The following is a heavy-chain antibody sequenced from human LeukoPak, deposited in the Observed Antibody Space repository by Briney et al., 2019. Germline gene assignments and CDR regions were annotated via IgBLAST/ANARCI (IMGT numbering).Heavy chain of an antibody. V-gene: IGHV3-11*06. Sequence: GGSLRLSCAASGFTFSDYYMSWIRQAPGKGLEWVSSISSSSSYIYYADSVKGRFTISRDNAKNSLYLQMNSLRAEDTAVYYCARDALWGSGDYWGQGTLVTVSS. J-gene: IGHJ4*02. CDR1: GFTFSDYY. CDR3: ARDALWGSGDY. D-gene: IGHD7-27*01. CDR2: ISSSSSYI.